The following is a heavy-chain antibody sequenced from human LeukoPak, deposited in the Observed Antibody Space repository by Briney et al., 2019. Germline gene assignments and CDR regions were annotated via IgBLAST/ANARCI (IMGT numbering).Heavy chain of an antibody. Sequence: GGSLRLSCAASGFTFSSNGMHWVRQAPGKGLEWVAFIWYDGSNKYYADSVKGRFTISRDNSKNTLYLQMNSLRAEDTAVYYCARALYYVSGSYAAYYFDYWGQGTLVTVSS. CDR2: IWYDGSNK. D-gene: IGHD3-10*01. V-gene: IGHV3-33*01. CDR1: GFTFSSNG. CDR3: ARALYYVSGSYAAYYFDY. J-gene: IGHJ4*02.